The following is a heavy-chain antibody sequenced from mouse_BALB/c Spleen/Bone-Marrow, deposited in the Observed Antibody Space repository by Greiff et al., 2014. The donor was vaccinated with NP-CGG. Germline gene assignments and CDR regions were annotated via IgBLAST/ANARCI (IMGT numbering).Heavy chain of an antibody. CDR2: ISGYYGDA. Sequence: QVQLKQSGAQLVRPGVSVKISCKGSGYTFTDHAIHWVKRSHAKSLEWIGVISGYYGDAIYNQKFKGKATMTVDKSSSTAYMELARLTSEDSAIYYCARSGKVRNAMDYWGQGTSVTVSS. CDR1: GYTFTDHA. D-gene: IGHD2-14*01. J-gene: IGHJ4*01. CDR3: ARSGKVRNAMDY. V-gene: IGHV1S137*01.